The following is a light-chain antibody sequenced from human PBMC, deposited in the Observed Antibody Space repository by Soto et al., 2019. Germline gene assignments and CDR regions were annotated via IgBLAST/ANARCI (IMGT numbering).Light chain of an antibody. V-gene: IGKV3-20*01. J-gene: IGKJ3*01. CDR2: GAS. CDR3: QQYCSSRFT. Sequence: EIVLKQSPGTLSLSPGERATLSCRASQSITNSYLAWYQQKPGQAPRLLVYGASSRATGIPDRFSGSGSGPYFTLTISRMEPEDFAVYYCQQYCSSRFTFGPVTKVDIK. CDR1: QSITNSY.